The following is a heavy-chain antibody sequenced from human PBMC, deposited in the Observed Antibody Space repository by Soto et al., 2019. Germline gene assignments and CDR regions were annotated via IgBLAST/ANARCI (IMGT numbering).Heavy chain of an antibody. CDR1: GGSISSYY. CDR2: IYYSVT. D-gene: IGHD6-19*01. Sequence: SETLSLTCSVSGGSISSYYWSWIRQPPGKGLEWIAYIYYSVTSYNPSLKSRVSISLDTSKNQFSLKLSSVTAADTAVYYCARALYSSGWYGLDYWGQGT. CDR3: ARALYSSGWYGLDY. V-gene: IGHV4-59*12. J-gene: IGHJ4*02.